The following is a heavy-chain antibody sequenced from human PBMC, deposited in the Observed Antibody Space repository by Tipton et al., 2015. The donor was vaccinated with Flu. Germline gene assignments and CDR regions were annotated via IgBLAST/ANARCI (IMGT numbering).Heavy chain of an antibody. CDR3: ARQGQTPAYYFDN. Sequence: TLSLTCSVSGGSVSSGSYYWSWIRQPAGKALEWIGRIYSTGMTKYNPSLKNRVTISLDTSKNQFSLRLKSVTAADTAVYFCARQGQTPAYYFDNWGQGTLVTVSS. J-gene: IGHJ4*02. CDR2: IYSTGMT. V-gene: IGHV4-61*02. CDR1: GGSVSSGSYY.